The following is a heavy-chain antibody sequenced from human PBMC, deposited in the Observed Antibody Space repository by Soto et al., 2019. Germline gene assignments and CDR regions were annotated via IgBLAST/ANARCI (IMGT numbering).Heavy chain of an antibody. CDR2: IKQDGSEE. CDR3: ARIAASGRGWDV. J-gene: IGHJ6*02. Sequence: EVQLVESGGGLVQPGGSLRLSCVDSGFTLSSYWMSWVRQAPVKGLEWVGNIKQDGSEENYADSVKGRFTISRHNAKNSMYLQMNSLRVEDTAVYYCARIAASGRGWDVWGQGTTVVVSS. V-gene: IGHV3-7*01. CDR1: GFTLSSYW. D-gene: IGHD6-13*01.